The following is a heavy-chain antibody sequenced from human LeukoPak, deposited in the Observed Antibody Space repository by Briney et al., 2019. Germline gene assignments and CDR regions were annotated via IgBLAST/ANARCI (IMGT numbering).Heavy chain of an antibody. J-gene: IGHJ5*02. CDR2: IIPIFGTA. D-gene: IGHD3-22*01. CDR1: GGTFSSYA. Sequence: ASVKVSCKASGGTFSSYAISWVRQAPGQGLEWMGGIIPIFGTANYAQKFQGRVTITTDESTSTAYMELSSLRSEDTAVYYCARVKDYYDSSGPWGQGTLVTVSS. CDR3: ARVKDYYDSSGP. V-gene: IGHV1-69*05.